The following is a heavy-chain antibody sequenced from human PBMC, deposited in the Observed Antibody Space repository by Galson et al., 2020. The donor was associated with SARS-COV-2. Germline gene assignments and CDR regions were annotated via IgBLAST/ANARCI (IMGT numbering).Heavy chain of an antibody. CDR3: ARGYSGSYYYFDY. CDR1: GFTFSSYA. V-gene: IGHV3-30-3*01. CDR2: ISYDGSNK. J-gene: IGHJ4*02. Sequence: GGSLRLSCAASGFTFSSYAMHWVRQAPGKGLEWVAVISYDGSNKYYADSVKGRFTISRDNSKNTLYLQMNSLRAEDTAVYYCARGYSGSYYYFDYWGQGTLVTVSS. D-gene: IGHD1-26*01.